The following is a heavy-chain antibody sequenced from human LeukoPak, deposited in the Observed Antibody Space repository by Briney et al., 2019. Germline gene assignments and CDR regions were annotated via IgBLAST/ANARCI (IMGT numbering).Heavy chain of an antibody. CDR3: AKDGQRDIVATMRYFDY. V-gene: IGHV3-43D*03. CDR2: INWDGRFI. J-gene: IGHJ4*02. D-gene: IGHD5-12*01. Sequence: PGGSQRLSCTASGFTFDDYAMHWVRQAPGKGLEWVSLINWDGRFIYYADSVKGRFTISRDNSKNSLYLQMNNLRPEDTALYYCAKDGQRDIVATMRYFDYWGQGTLVIVSS. CDR1: GFTFDDYA.